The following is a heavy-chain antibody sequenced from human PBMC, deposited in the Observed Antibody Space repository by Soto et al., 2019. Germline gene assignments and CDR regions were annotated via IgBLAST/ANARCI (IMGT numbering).Heavy chain of an antibody. D-gene: IGHD5-12*01. CDR1: GFTFSSYA. V-gene: IGHV3-23*01. Sequence: GGSLRLSCAASGFTFSSYAMSWVRQAPGKGLEWVSGVGGSGAWTSYADSVKGRFAISRDNSRTTVYLQMNSLRAEDTAVYYCAKTGGHFYDSWGQGTQVTVSS. CDR3: AKTGGHFYDS. J-gene: IGHJ4*02. CDR2: VGGSGAWT.